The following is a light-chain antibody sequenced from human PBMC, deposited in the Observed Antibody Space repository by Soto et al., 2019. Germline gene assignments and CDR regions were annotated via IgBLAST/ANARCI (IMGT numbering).Light chain of an antibody. J-gene: IGKJ1*01. V-gene: IGKV3D-20*01. Sequence: EIVLTQSPATLSLSPGERAALSCGASQSVSSNYLAWYQQKPGLAPRLLIYDASRKATGIPDRFSGSGSGADFILSISSLQSEDFTVYSCLQYHNLWAFGQGTKVEI. CDR1: QSVSSNY. CDR2: DAS. CDR3: LQYHNLWA.